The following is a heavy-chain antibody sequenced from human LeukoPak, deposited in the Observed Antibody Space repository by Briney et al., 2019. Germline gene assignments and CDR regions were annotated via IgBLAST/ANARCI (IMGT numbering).Heavy chain of an antibody. Sequence: PGGSLRLSCAASGFTFSSYIMNWVRQAPGKGLEWVSSISSSGSYIYYADSVKGRFTISRDNAKNSLYLQMNSLRAEDTAVYYCARGGAMVRGVSPLDYWGQEPWSPSPQ. CDR3: ARGGAMVRGVSPLDY. CDR1: GFTFSSYI. V-gene: IGHV3-21*01. CDR2: ISSSGSYI. D-gene: IGHD3-10*01. J-gene: IGHJ4*01.